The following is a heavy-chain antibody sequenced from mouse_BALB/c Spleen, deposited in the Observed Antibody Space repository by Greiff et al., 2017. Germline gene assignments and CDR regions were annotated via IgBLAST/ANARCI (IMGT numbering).Heavy chain of an antibody. CDR3: GDYEGNYGFAY. J-gene: IGHJ3*01. CDR2: IDPANGNT. CDR1: GFTFTDYY. D-gene: IGHD2-3*01. Sequence: EVQLQQSGAELVKPGASVKMSCTASGFTFTDYYMHWVKQRPGQGLEWIGRIDPANGNTKYDPKFKGKATITADTSSNTAYLQLSSLTSEDTAVYYCGDYEGNYGFAYWGQGTLVTVSA. V-gene: IGHV14-3*02.